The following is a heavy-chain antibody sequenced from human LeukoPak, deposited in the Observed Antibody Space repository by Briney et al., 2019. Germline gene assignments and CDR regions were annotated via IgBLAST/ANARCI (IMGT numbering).Heavy chain of an antibody. CDR1: GFTFSSYA. Sequence: PGGSLRLSCAASGFTFSSYAMSWVRQAPGKGLEWVAFIRYDGSNKYYADSVKGRFTISRDNSKNTLYLQMNSPRPEGTAIYYCAKDRGDYTNWFDPWGQGTLVTVSS. J-gene: IGHJ5*02. CDR2: IRYDGSNK. V-gene: IGHV3-30*02. D-gene: IGHD4-17*01. CDR3: AKDRGDYTNWFDP.